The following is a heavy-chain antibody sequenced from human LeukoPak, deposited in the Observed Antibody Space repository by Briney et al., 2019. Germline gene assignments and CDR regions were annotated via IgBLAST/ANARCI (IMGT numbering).Heavy chain of an antibody. CDR3: AAGQFWSGYYDY. CDR2: IYSGGST. D-gene: IGHD3-3*01. J-gene: IGHJ4*02. V-gene: IGHV3-53*01. CDR1: GFTVSSNY. Sequence: TGGSLRLSCAASGFTVSSNYMSWVRQAPGKGLKWVSVIYSGGSTYYADSVKGRFTISRDNSKNTLYLQMNSLRAEDTAVYYCAAGQFWSGYYDYWGQGTLVTVSS.